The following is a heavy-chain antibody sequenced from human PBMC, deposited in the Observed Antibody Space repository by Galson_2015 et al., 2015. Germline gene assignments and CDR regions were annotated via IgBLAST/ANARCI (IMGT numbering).Heavy chain of an antibody. CDR3: ARGYYGSGIGYYFDY. J-gene: IGHJ4*02. CDR2: ISAYNGNT. CDR1: GYTFTSYG. V-gene: IGHV1-18*01. D-gene: IGHD3-10*01. Sequence: SVKVSCKASGYTFTSYGISWVRQAPGQGLEWMGWISAYNGNTNYAQKLQGRVTMTTDTSTSTAYMELRSLGSDDTAVYYCARGYYGSGIGYYFDYWGQGTLVTVSS.